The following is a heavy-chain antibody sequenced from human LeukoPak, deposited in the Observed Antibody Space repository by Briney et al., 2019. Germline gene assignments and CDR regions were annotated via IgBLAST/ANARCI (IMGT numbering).Heavy chain of an antibody. D-gene: IGHD2-8*01. CDR1: GGSISSGGYY. Sequence: SETLSLTCTVSGGSISSGGYYWSWIRQPPGKGLEWIGEINHSGSTNYNPSLKRRGTISVDTSKDQFSLKLSPVTAADTAVYYCARAPHCTNGVCYTFSYYYYGMDVWGQGTTVTVSS. J-gene: IGHJ6*02. V-gene: IGHV4-39*07. CDR3: ARAPHCTNGVCYTFSYYYYGMDV. CDR2: INHSGST.